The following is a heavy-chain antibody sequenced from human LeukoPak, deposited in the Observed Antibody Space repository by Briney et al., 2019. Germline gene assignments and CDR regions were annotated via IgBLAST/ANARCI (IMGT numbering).Heavy chain of an antibody. V-gene: IGHV1-69*13. Sequence: GASVTVSCKASGGTFNSYAISWVRQAPGQGLEWMGGIIPIFGTANYAQKFQGRVTITADESTSTAYMELSSLRSEDTAVYYCARRITVTTGYFDYWGQGTLVTVSS. CDR3: ARRITVTTGYFDY. CDR2: IIPIFGTA. J-gene: IGHJ4*02. CDR1: GGTFNSYA. D-gene: IGHD4-17*01.